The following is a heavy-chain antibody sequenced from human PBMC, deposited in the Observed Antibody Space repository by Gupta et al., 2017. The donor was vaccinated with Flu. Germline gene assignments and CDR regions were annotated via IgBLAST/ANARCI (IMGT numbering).Heavy chain of an antibody. J-gene: IGHJ4*02. CDR3: TPIDGY. Sequence: EVQLVESGGGLVQPGGSLRLSCVASGFSFSNSWRAWVRQAPGKGLEWVASMNQDGSAKYYVDSVKGRFTISGDFAKNSLYLQMNSLRAEDTAVYYCTPIDGYWGQGVLLTVSS. CDR2: MNQDGSAK. V-gene: IGHV3-7*01. CDR1: GFSFSNSW. D-gene: IGHD3-22*01.